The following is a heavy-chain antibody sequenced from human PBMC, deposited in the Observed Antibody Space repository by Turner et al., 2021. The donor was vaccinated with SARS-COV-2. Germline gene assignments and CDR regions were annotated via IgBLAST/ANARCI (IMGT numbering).Heavy chain of an antibody. Sequence: QVQLVQSGAEVKKPGASVKVSCKASGYTFTSYDINWVRQATGQGLEWMGWMNPDSGNTAYAQKFQGRVTITRNTSISTAYMELSSLRSEDTAVYYCARGGYCNSTSCSPYWYFDLWGRGTLVTVSS. CDR2: MNPDSGNT. CDR3: ARGGYCNSTSCSPYWYFDL. J-gene: IGHJ2*01. CDR1: GYTFTSYD. D-gene: IGHD2-2*01. V-gene: IGHV1-8*03.